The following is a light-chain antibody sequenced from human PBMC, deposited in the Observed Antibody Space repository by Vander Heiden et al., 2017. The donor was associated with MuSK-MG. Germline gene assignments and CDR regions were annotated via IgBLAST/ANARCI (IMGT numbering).Light chain of an antibody. V-gene: IGLV1-51*02. J-gene: IGLJ3*02. CDR2: ENN. Sequence: QSVLPHPPSVSAAPGQQVTILCPVSSSNIGNHFVSWYQQLPETAPKLLIYENNTRPSGIPDRFSGSKSGTSATLDITGLQAGDEAYYYCATWDTGLSAGGVFGGGTKLTVL. CDR1: SSNIGNHF. CDR3: ATWDTGLSAGGV.